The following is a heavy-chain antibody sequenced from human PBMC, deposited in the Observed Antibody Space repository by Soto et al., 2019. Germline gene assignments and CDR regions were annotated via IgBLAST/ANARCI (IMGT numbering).Heavy chain of an antibody. D-gene: IGHD6-19*01. J-gene: IGHJ4*02. CDR1: GGSFSGYY. CDR2: INHSGST. CDR3: ARYYSSGWYVDY. V-gene: IGHV4-34*01. Sequence: QVQLQQWGAGLLKPSETLSLTCAVYGGSFSGYYWSWIRQPPGKGLEWIGEINHSGSTNYNPSLKSRVTISVDTSKNQFSLKLSSVTAADTAVYYCARYYSSGWYVDYWGQGTLVTVSS.